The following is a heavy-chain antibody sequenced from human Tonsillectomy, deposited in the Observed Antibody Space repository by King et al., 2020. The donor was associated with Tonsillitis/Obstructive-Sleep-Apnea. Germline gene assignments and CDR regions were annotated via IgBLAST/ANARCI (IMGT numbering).Heavy chain of an antibody. CDR3: ASGYCSGGSCPHYYYMDV. J-gene: IGHJ6*03. CDR1: GFTVSNNY. Sequence: QLVESGGGLIQPGGSLRLSCAASGFTVSNNYMSWVRQAPGKGLEWVSVIYSGGSTYYADCVKGRFTISRDNSKNTVYLQMNSLRAEDAAVYYCASGYCSGGSCPHYYYMDVWGKGTTVTVS. V-gene: IGHV3-53*01. CDR2: IYSGGST. D-gene: IGHD2-15*01.